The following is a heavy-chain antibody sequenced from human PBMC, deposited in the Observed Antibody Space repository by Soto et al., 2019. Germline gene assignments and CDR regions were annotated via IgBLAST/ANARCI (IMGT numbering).Heavy chain of an antibody. V-gene: IGHV4-34*01. J-gene: IGHJ4*02. CDR2: INHSGST. CDR3: ERVGRYTSGWYLVYFDY. D-gene: IGHD6-19*01. Sequence: SETLSLTCAVYGGSFSGYYWSWSRQPPGKGLEWMGEINHSGSTNYNPSLKSRLTITVDTSKNQFSLKLSPVTAADTAIDYCERVGRYTSGWYLVYFDYWGQGTVVTVSS. CDR1: GGSFSGYY.